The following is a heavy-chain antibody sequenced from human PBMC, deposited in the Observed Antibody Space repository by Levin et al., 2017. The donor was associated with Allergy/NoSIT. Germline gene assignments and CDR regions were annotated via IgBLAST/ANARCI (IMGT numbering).Heavy chain of an antibody. CDR1: GGTFSSYA. J-gene: IGHJ4*02. D-gene: IGHD3-10*02. Sequence: AGESLKISCKASGGTFSSYAISWVRQAPGQGLEWMGGIIPIFGTANYAQKFQGRVTITADESTSTAYMELSSLRSEDTAVYYCANLGSGDPNDYWGQGTLVTVSS. CDR3: ANLGSGDPNDY. V-gene: IGHV1-69*01. CDR2: IIPIFGTA.